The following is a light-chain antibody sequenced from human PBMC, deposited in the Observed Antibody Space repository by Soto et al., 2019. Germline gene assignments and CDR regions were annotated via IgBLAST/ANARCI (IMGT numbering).Light chain of an antibody. J-gene: IGKJ5*01. CDR1: QSVSSN. CDR2: GAS. CDR3: QHYNNWPPIT. Sequence: EIVLTQSPATLSLSPGERATLSCRASQSVSSNLAWYQQKPGQAPSLLIYGASTRATGIPGRFSGSGSGTEFTLTISSLQSEDFAVYYCQHYNNWPPITFGQGTRLEIK. V-gene: IGKV3-15*01.